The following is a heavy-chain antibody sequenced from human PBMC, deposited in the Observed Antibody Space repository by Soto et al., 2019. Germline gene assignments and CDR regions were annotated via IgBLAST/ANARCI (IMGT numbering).Heavy chain of an antibody. Sequence: EVQLVESGGGLVQPGGSLRLSCAASGFGFNGYDMHWGRQAPGKNLEWVAAISTAGDTYYLGSVKGRFTISREDAKNSLSLQMNSLRVWDTAVYYCARGGDRFDGMDVWGQGTTVTVSS. CDR2: ISTAGDT. J-gene: IGHJ6*02. CDR3: ARGGDRFDGMDV. CDR1: GFGFNGYD. V-gene: IGHV3-13*01. D-gene: IGHD3-16*01.